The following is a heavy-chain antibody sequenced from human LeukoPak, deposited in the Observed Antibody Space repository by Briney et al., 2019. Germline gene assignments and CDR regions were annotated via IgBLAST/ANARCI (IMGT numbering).Heavy chain of an antibody. CDR2: ISSSSSYI. CDR3: ARGNYYGSGSPLYFDY. D-gene: IGHD3-10*01. Sequence: GGSLRLSCAASGFTFSSYSMNWVRQAPGKGLEWVSSISSSSSYIYYADSVKGRFTISRDNAKNSLYLQMNSLRAEDTAVYYCARGNYYGSGSPLYFDYWGRGTLVTVSS. V-gene: IGHV3-21*01. CDR1: GFTFSSYS. J-gene: IGHJ4*02.